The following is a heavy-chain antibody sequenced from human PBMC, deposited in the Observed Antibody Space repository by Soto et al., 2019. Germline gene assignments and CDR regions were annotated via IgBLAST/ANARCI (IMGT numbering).Heavy chain of an antibody. CDR2: TRNKANSYTT. CDR1: GFTFSDHY. J-gene: IGHJ5*02. V-gene: IGHV3-72*01. Sequence: VQLVESGGGLVQPGGSLRLSCAASGFTFSDHYMDWVRQAPGKGLAWVGRTRNKANSYTTEYAASVKGRFTISRDDSKNSLYLQMNSLKAEDTAVYYCARVGSIGFDPWGQGTLVTVSS. CDR3: ARVGSIGFDP. D-gene: IGHD1-26*01.